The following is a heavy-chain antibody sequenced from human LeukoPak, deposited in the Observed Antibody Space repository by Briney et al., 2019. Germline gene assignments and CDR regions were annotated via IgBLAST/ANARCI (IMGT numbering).Heavy chain of an antibody. J-gene: IGHJ4*02. CDR3: ATRLGYQLLR. CDR2: IYHSGST. Sequence: PSQTLSLTCAVSGGSISSGGYSWSWIRQPPGKGLEWIGYIYHSGSTYYNPSLKSRVTISVDRSKNQFSLKLSSVTAADTAVYYCATRLGYQLLRWGQGTLVTVSS. CDR1: GGSISSGGYS. D-gene: IGHD2-2*01. V-gene: IGHV4-30-2*01.